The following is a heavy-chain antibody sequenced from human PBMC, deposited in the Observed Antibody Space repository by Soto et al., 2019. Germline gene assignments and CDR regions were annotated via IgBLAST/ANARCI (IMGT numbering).Heavy chain of an antibody. CDR3: ATSYGSGSAHVDY. CDR1: GGTFTSYT. V-gene: IGHV1-69*02. D-gene: IGHD3-10*01. Sequence: QVQLVQSGAEVKMPGSSVKVSCTASGGTFTSYTFSWVRQVPGQGLEWMGRIIPILRMADFAQKFQGRVTMNADESTSTVDLKLSSLRSEDTAVYYCATSYGSGSAHVDYWGQGTLVTVS. J-gene: IGHJ4*02. CDR2: IIPILRMA.